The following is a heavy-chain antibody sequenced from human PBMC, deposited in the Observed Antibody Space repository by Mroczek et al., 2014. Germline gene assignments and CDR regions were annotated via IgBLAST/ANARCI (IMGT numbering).Heavy chain of an antibody. Sequence: QVQLQQWGAGLLKPSETLSLTCAVYGGSFSGYYWSWIRQPPGKGLEWIGEINHSGSTNYNPSLKSRVTISVDTSKNQFSLKLSSVTAADTAVYYCARIPGEWFGELPKLYYYYGMDVWGQGTTVTVSS. CDR3: ARIPGEWFGELPKLYYYYGMDV. V-gene: IGHV4-34*01. J-gene: IGHJ6*02. CDR2: INHSGST. CDR1: GGSFSGYY. D-gene: IGHD3-10*01.